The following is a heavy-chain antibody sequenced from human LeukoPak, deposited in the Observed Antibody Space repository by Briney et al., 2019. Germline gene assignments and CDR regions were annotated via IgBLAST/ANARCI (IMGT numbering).Heavy chain of an antibody. D-gene: IGHD3-10*01. Sequence: SETLSLTCTVSGGSISSHYWSWIRQPPGKGLEWIGYIYYSGSTNYNPSLKSRVTISVDTSKNQFSLKMSSVTAADTAVYYCARVQVRLLWFGETTYGMDVWGQGTTVTVSS. J-gene: IGHJ6*02. CDR3: ARVQVRLLWFGETTYGMDV. V-gene: IGHV4-59*11. CDR2: IYYSGST. CDR1: GGSISSHY.